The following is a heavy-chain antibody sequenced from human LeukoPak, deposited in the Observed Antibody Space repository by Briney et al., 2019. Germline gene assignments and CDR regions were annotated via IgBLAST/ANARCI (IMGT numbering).Heavy chain of an antibody. Sequence: PGGSLRLSCAASGFTFSSSAMSGFRQAPGKGLEGVSAISGSGGSTYYAGSAKGRFTISRANSKTTLYLQMNSLRAEDTAVYYCAKDAEMATTYSYWGQGTLVTVSS. CDR3: AKDAEMATTYSY. D-gene: IGHD5-24*01. J-gene: IGHJ4*02. V-gene: IGHV3-23*01. CDR1: GFTFSSSA. CDR2: ISGSGGST.